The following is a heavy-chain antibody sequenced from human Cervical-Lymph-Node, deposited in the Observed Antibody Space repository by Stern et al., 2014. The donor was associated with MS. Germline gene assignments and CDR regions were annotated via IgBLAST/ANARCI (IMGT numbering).Heavy chain of an antibody. CDR1: GFNFRTYW. D-gene: IGHD1-1*01. CDR2: INGDGTVS. J-gene: IGHJ4*02. V-gene: IGHV3-74*02. CDR3: ASAYRAS. Sequence: EVHLVESGGGIVQPGGSLMISCVASGFNFRTYWMHWVRHGPGKGLEWVSRINGDGTVSTYADSVRGRFTISRNNANNTMSLQLDNLRVEDTAIYYCASAYRASWGQGTMVTVST.